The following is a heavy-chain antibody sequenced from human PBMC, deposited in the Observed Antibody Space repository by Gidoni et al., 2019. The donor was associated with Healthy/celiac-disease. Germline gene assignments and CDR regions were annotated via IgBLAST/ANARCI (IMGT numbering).Heavy chain of an antibody. CDR2: IKSKTDGGTT. CDR3: TTDAHYFLEWLLVPFDY. D-gene: IGHD3-3*01. J-gene: IGHJ4*02. Sequence: EVQPVASGGGLVRPGGSRRRSCAASGFPFSNAWMSWVRQAPGKGLEWVGRIKSKTDGGTTDYAAPMKGRFTISRDDSKNTLYLQMNSLKTEDTAVYYCTTDAHYFLEWLLVPFDYWGQGTLVTVSS. V-gene: IGHV3-15*01. CDR1: GFPFSNAW.